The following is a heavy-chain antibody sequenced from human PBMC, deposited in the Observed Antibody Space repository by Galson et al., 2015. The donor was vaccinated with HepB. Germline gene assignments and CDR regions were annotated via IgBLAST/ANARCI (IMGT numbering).Heavy chain of an antibody. CDR1: GFTFSGSA. D-gene: IGHD3-16*01. CDR2: IRSKANSYAT. CDR3: IKPTGGYGMDV. J-gene: IGHJ6*02. Sequence: LRLSCAASGFTFSGSAMHWVRQASGKGLEWVGRIRSKANSYATAYAASVKGRFTISRDDSKNMAYLQMNSLKTEDTAVYYCIKPTGGYGMDVWGQGTTVSVSS. V-gene: IGHV3-73*01.